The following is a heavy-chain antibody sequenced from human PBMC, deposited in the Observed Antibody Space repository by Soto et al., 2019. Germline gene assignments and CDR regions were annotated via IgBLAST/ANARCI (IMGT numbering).Heavy chain of an antibody. CDR1: GGSMSRHY. CDR2: ISYSGSS. J-gene: IGHJ4*02. CDR3: ARADPDASVGF. Sequence: PXETLSLTCTVSGGSMSRHYWTWLRQPPGKGLEWIGYISYSGSSYYNPSLKSRVTISADTSRNQFSLRLTSVIAADTAVYFCARADPDASVGFWGQGTLVTVSS. D-gene: IGHD3-16*01. V-gene: IGHV4-59*11.